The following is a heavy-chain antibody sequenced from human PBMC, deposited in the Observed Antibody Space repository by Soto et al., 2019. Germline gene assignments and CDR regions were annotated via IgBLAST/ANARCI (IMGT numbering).Heavy chain of an antibody. J-gene: IGHJ4*02. CDR1: GFTFSSYG. CDR2: ISYDGSNK. V-gene: IGHV3-30*18. Sequence: QVQLVESGGGVVQPGRSLRLSCAASGFTFSSYGMHWVRQAPGKGLEWVAVISYDGSNKYYADSVKGRFTISRDNSKNXLXLXXNSLRAEDTAVYYCAKDTTPVLLWFGDRGGDYFDYWGQGTLVTVSS. CDR3: AKDTTPVLLWFGDRGGDYFDY. D-gene: IGHD3-10*01.